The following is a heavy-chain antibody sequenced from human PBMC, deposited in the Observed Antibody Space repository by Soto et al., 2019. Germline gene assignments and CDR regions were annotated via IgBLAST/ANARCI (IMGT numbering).Heavy chain of an antibody. CDR3: ARDNLAEGYCSSTSCYSRRTEAFDI. J-gene: IGHJ3*02. CDR1: GGSISSGGYY. V-gene: IGHV4-31*03. CDR2: IYYSGST. D-gene: IGHD2-2*01. Sequence: QVQLQESGPGLVKPSQTLSLTCTVSGGSISSGGYYWSWIRQHPGKGLEWIGYIYYSGSTYYNPSLERRVTIAVDTSKNQFSLKLSSVTAADTAVYYCARDNLAEGYCSSTSCYSRRTEAFDIWGQGTMVTVSS.